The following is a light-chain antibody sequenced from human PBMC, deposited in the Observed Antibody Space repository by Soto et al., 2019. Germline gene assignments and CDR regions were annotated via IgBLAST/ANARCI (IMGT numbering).Light chain of an antibody. V-gene: IGKV3-11*01. CDR3: QQRSNWPST. CDR2: DAS. Sequence: EIVLTQSPATLSLSPGNRATLSCRASESVSRYLAWYQQKPGQAPRLLIYDASNRATGIPARFSGSGSGTDFTLTITRLESEDVAVYYCQQRSNWPSTFGGGTKVEIK. J-gene: IGKJ4*01. CDR1: ESVSRY.